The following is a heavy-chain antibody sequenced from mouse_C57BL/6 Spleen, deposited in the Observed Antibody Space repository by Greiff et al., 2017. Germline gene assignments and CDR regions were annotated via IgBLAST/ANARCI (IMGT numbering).Heavy chain of an antibody. CDR1: GYTFTSYT. V-gene: IGHV1-4*01. D-gene: IGHD1-1*01. CDR3: ARWDDGSSDWYFDG. J-gene: IGHJ1*03. CDR2: INPSSGYT. Sequence: LVESGAELARPGASVKMSCKASGYTFTSYTMHWVKQRPGQGLEWIGYINPSSGYTKYNQKFKAKATLTADKSSSTAYMQLSSLTSEDSAVYYCARWDDGSSDWYFDGWGKGTTVTVSS.